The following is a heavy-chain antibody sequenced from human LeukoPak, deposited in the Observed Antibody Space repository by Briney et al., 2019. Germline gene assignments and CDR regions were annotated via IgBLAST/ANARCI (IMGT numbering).Heavy chain of an antibody. CDR2: IYSGGST. CDR3: ARDQIGGTYTSRDYYYGMDV. V-gene: IGHV3-53*01. D-gene: IGHD3-16*01. J-gene: IGHJ6*02. CDR1: GFTVSSNY. Sequence: GGSLRLSCAASGFTVSSNYMSWVRQAPGKGLEWVSVIYSGGSTYYADSVKGRFTISRDNSKNTLYLQMNSLRAEDTAVYYCARDQIGGTYTSRDYYYGMDVWGQGTTVTVSS.